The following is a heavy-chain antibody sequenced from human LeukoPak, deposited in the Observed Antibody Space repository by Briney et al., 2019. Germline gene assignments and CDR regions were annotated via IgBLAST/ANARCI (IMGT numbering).Heavy chain of an antibody. CDR2: ISSSSSYI. D-gene: IGHD2-2*01. Sequence: GGSLRLSCAASGFTFSSYSMNWVRQAPGKGLEWVSSISSSSSYIYYADSVKGRFTISRDNAKNSLYLQMNSLRAEDTAVYYCARFGEDIVVVPAAIEASDIWGQGTMVTVSS. J-gene: IGHJ3*02. CDR1: GFTFSSYS. V-gene: IGHV3-21*01. CDR3: ARFGEDIVVVPAAIEASDI.